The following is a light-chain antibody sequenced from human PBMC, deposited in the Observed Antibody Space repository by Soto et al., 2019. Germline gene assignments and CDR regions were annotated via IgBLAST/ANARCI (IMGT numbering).Light chain of an antibody. CDR1: QSGSGW. CDR2: RAS. Sequence: DIPMTQSPSILSTSVGDRVTITCRASQSGSGWLAWYQQKPGKAPKLLIYRASSLRSGVPSRFSGSASGTEFTLTISGLQPDDFATYYCQQYDRYPLTFGGGTKVEI. CDR3: QQYDRYPLT. V-gene: IGKV1-5*03. J-gene: IGKJ4*01.